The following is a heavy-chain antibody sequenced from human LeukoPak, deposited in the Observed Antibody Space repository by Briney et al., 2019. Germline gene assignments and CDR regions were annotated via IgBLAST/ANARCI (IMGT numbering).Heavy chain of an antibody. J-gene: IGHJ4*02. V-gene: IGHV3-30-3*01. Sequence: GGSLRLSCAASGFTFSIYAMHWVRQAPGKGLEWVAVISYDGSNKYYADSVKGRFTISRDNSKNTLYLQMNSLRAEDTAVYYCAGEDLRITMIVVVPSGFDYWGQGTLVTVSS. CDR3: AGEDLRITMIVVVPSGFDY. CDR1: GFTFSIYA. D-gene: IGHD3-22*01. CDR2: ISYDGSNK.